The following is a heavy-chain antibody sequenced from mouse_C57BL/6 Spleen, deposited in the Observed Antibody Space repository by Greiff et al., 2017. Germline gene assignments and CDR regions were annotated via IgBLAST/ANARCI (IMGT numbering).Heavy chain of an antibody. V-gene: IGHV2-5*01. D-gene: IGHD4-1*01. CDR1: GFSLTSYG. J-gene: IGHJ2*01. CDR2: IWRGGST. CDR3: ARNWDAPYYFDY. Sequence: VQVVESGPGLVQPSQSLSITCTVSGFSLTSYGVHWVRQSPGKGLEWLGVIWRGGSTDYNAAFMSRLSITKDNSKSQVFFKMNSLQADDTAINYCARNWDAPYYFDYWGQGTTLTVSS.